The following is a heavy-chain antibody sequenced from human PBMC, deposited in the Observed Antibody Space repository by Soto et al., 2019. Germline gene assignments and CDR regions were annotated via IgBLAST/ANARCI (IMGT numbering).Heavy chain of an antibody. CDR2: IVPIFGTA. Sequence: QVQLVQSGAEVKKPGSSVKVSCKAYGGTFSSYAISWVRQAPGQGLEWMGGIVPIFGTANYAQKFLGRVTITADDFTSTAYMELSNLRSEDTAVYYCARFSSAYYYYGMDVWGQGTTVTVS. CDR3: ARFSSAYYYYGMDV. J-gene: IGHJ6*02. V-gene: IGHV1-69*01. CDR1: GGTFSSYA.